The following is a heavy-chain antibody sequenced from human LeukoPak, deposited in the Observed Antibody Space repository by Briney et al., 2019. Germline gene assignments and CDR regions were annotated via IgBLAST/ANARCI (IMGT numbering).Heavy chain of an antibody. CDR1: GYIFSGYS. Sequence: GASVKASCKASGYIFSGYSIHWVRQAPGQGLEWMGWINAGNGDTKYSQTFQGRFTISRDTSATTVFMELSSLRSEDTAVYYCARDLSTILLWFGEPHGFDFWGQGTMVTVSS. J-gene: IGHJ3*01. V-gene: IGHV1-3*01. CDR3: ARDLSTILLWFGEPHGFDF. D-gene: IGHD3-10*01. CDR2: INAGNGDT.